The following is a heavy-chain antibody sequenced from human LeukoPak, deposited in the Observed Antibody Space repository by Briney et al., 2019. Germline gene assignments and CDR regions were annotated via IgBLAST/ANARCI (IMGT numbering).Heavy chain of an antibody. CDR2: IRYDGSNK. Sequence: GGSLRLSCAASGFTFSSYGMHWVRQAPGKGLEWVAFIRYDGSNKYYADSVKGRFTISRDNSKNTLYLQMNSLRAEDTAVYYCQLRGGGYYDSSGYYYGAPIDYWGQGTLVTVSS. CDR1: GFTFSSYG. J-gene: IGHJ4*02. V-gene: IGHV3-30*02. CDR3: QLRGGGYYDSSGYYYGAPIDY. D-gene: IGHD3-22*01.